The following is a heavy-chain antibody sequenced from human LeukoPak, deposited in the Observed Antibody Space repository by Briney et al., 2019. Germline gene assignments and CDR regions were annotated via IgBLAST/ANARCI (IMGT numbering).Heavy chain of an antibody. V-gene: IGHV1-2*02. Sequence: ASVKVSCKASGYTFTGYYMHWVRQAPGQGLEWMGWINPNSGGTNYAQKFQGRVTMTRDTSISTAYMELSRLRSDGTAVYYCARESDFYYYYYGMDVWGQGTTVTVSS. J-gene: IGHJ6*02. CDR1: GYTFTGYY. D-gene: IGHD3/OR15-3a*01. CDR3: ARESDFYYYYYGMDV. CDR2: INPNSGGT.